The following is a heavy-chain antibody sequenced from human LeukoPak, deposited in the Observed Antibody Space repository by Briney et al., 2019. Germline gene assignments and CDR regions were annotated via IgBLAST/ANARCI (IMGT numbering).Heavy chain of an antibody. D-gene: IGHD1-20*01. J-gene: IGHJ4*02. V-gene: IGHV3-30*02. Sequence: GGSLRLSCAASGFTFSSYGMHWVRQAPGKGLEWVAFIRYDGSNKHYADSVKGRFTISRDNSKNTLYLQMNSLRAEDTAVYYCAKITVASLWSFDYWGQGTLVTVSS. CDR3: AKITVASLWSFDY. CDR2: IRYDGSNK. CDR1: GFTFSSYG.